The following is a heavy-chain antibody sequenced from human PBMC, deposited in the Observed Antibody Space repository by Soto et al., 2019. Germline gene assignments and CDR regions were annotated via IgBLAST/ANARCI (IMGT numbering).Heavy chain of an antibody. Sequence: QVLLVESGGGVVQPGRSLRISCAVSGITFSSFGMHWVRQAPGKGLEWVAVISDDGNSKHYADSLKGRFTISRDNSNNTLYLQMDSLGPEDTAVYYCAKDRWGDFGDLNLPGYWGQGTLVTVSS. CDR3: AKDRWGDFGDLNLPGY. D-gene: IGHD4-17*01. CDR2: ISDDGNSK. V-gene: IGHV3-30*18. CDR1: GITFSSFG. J-gene: IGHJ4*02.